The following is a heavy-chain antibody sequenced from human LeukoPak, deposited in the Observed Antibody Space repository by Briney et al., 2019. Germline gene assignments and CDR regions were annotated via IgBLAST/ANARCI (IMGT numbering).Heavy chain of an antibody. J-gene: IGHJ4*02. V-gene: IGHV5-51*01. Sequence: GESLKISCKGSGYSFTNYWIGWVRQMPGKGPEWLGIIYPGDSDTRYNPSFQGQVTISADKSISTAYLQWSSLKASGTAMYYCARTYDSSGYYYHYWGQGTLVTVSS. D-gene: IGHD3-22*01. CDR2: IYPGDSDT. CDR1: GYSFTNYW. CDR3: ARTYDSSGYYYHY.